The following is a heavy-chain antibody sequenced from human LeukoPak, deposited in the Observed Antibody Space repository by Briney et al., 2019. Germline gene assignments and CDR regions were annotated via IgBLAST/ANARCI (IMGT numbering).Heavy chain of an antibody. Sequence: PSETLSLTCTVSGGSISRYYWHWIRQPPGKGLAWIGNIHDSGSINYNPSLTSRVTISVDTSKNQCSLKLCSVTAADTAVYYCARQSISGYSLSYFDYWGQGTLVSASA. CDR3: ARQSISGYSLSYFDY. J-gene: IGHJ4*02. CDR2: IHDSGSI. CDR1: GGSISRYY. D-gene: IGHD3-22*01. V-gene: IGHV4-59*01.